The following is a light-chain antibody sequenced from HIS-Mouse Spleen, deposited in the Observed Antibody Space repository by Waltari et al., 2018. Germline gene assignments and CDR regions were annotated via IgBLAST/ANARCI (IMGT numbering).Light chain of an antibody. Sequence: QSALTQPASVSGSPGQSITISCTGTSSDVGGYNHVSWYQQHPGKARKLMIYEVSNRPSGVSNRFSGSKSDNTASLTISGLQAEDEADYYCSSYTSSSTVVFGGGTKLTVL. J-gene: IGLJ2*01. CDR1: SSDVGGYNH. CDR2: EVS. CDR3: SSYTSSSTVV. V-gene: IGLV2-14*01.